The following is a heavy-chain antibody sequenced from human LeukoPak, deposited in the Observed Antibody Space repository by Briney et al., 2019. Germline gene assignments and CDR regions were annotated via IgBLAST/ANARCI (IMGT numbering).Heavy chain of an antibody. D-gene: IGHD6-13*01. Sequence: GGSLRLSCAASGFTLSTYWMHWVRQAPGKGLVWVSRVSGDGRSISYADSVKGRFTISRDNAKNTLYLQMNSLRADDTAVYYCAGVPSGLSGTLNWGQGTLVTVSS. V-gene: IGHV3-74*01. CDR1: GFTLSTYW. CDR2: VSGDGRSI. CDR3: AGVPSGLSGTLN. J-gene: IGHJ4*02.